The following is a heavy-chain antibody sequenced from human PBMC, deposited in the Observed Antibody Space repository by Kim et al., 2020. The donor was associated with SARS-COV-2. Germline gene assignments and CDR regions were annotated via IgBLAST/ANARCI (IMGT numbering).Heavy chain of an antibody. J-gene: IGHJ1*01. CDR2: ISGSGGST. D-gene: IGHD3-16*01. Sequence: GGSLRLSCAASGFTFSSYAMSWVRQAPGKGLEWVSAISGSGGSTYYADSVKGRFTISRDNSKNTLYLQMNSLRAEDTAVYYCAKAVGGNSQGGLLQHWGQGTLVTVSS. CDR1: GFTFSSYA. V-gene: IGHV3-23*01. CDR3: AKAVGGNSQGGLLQH.